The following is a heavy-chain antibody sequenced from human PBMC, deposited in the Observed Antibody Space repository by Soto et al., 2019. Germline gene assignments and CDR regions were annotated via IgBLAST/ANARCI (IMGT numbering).Heavy chain of an antibody. Sequence: GESLKISCKGSGYSFTSYWIGWVRQMPGKGLEWMGIIYPGDSDTRHSPSFQGQVTISADKSISTAYLQWSSLKASDTAMYYCARSKNPRVNWFDPWGQGTLVTAPQ. V-gene: IGHV5-51*01. J-gene: IGHJ5*02. CDR2: IYPGDSDT. CDR1: GYSFTSYW. D-gene: IGHD2-15*01. CDR3: ARSKNPRVNWFDP.